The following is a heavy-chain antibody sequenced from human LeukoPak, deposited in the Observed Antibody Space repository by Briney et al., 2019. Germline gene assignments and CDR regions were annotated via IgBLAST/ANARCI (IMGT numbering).Heavy chain of an antibody. CDR2: IYTSGST. Sequence: SETLSLTCTVSGGSISSYYWSWIRQPAGKGLEWIGRIYTSGSTNYNPSLKSRVTMSVDTSKNQFSLKLSSVTAADTAVYYCARYTTVVTPNAFDIWGQGTMVTVSS. CDR1: GGSISSYY. J-gene: IGHJ3*02. CDR3: ARYTTVVTPNAFDI. D-gene: IGHD4-23*01. V-gene: IGHV4-4*07.